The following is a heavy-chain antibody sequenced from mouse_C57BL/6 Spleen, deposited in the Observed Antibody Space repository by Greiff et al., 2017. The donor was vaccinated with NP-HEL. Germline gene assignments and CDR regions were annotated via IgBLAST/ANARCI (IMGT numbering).Heavy chain of an antibody. CDR3: ATYRRYYFDY. J-gene: IGHJ2*01. CDR1: GYSFTGYY. Sequence: VQLKESGPELVKPGASVKISCKASGYSFTGYYMNWVKQSPEKSLEWIGEINPSTGGTTYNQKFKAKATLTVDKSSSTAYMQLKSLTSEDSAVYYCATYRRYYFDYWGQGTTLTVSS. D-gene: IGHD2-10*01. CDR2: INPSTGGT. V-gene: IGHV1-42*01.